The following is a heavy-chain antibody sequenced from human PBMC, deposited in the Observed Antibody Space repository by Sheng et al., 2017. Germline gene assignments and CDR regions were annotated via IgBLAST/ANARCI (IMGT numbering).Heavy chain of an antibody. CDR3: ARLDWYYYDSSGQQRRYFDY. Sequence: QVQLVQSGAEMKKPGASVKVSCKASGYTFTGYYMHWVRQAPGQGLEWMGRINPNSGGTNYAQKFQGRVTMTRDTSISTAYMELSRLRSDDTAVYYCARLDWYYYDSSGQQRRYFDYWAREPWSPSPQ. CDR2: INPNSGGT. V-gene: IGHV1-2*06. CDR1: GYTFTGYY. D-gene: IGHD3-22*01. J-gene: IGHJ4*02.